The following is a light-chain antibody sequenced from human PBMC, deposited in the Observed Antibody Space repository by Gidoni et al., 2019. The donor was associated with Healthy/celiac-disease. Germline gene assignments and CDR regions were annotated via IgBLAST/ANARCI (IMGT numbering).Light chain of an antibody. J-gene: IGLJ3*02. CDR3: QAWDSNWV. CDR1: NLGDKY. Sequence: SYELTQPPSLSGSPGQTASITCSGDNLGDKYACWYQQKPGQSPVLVIYQDSKRPSGSPERFSGSNSGNTATLTISGTQAMDEADYYCQAWDSNWVFGGGTKLTVL. CDR2: QDS. V-gene: IGLV3-1*01.